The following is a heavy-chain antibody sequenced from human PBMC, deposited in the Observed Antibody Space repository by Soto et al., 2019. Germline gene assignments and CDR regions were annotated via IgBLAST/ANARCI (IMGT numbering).Heavy chain of an antibody. CDR1: GGSFSGYY. Sequence: QVQLQQWGAGLLKPSETLSLTCAVYGGSFSGYYWSWIRQPPGKGLEWIGEINHSGSTNYNPSLKCRVTITVDTSKNQFSLKLSSVTAADTAVYYCARGREWSSGPGNFDYWGQGTLVTVSS. D-gene: IGHD6-19*01. CDR2: INHSGST. J-gene: IGHJ4*02. V-gene: IGHV4-34*01. CDR3: ARGREWSSGPGNFDY.